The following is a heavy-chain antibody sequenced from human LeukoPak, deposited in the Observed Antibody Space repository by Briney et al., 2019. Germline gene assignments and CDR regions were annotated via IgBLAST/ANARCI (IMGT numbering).Heavy chain of an antibody. CDR3: ARHGTISSESYFDY. Sequence: SESLSLTCSVSGGSVSSYYWSWIRQSPGKGMEWIGYIDNSGRTNYNPSLKSRVTGFVDTSKNQVSLRLSSVTAADTAVYYCARHGTISSESYFDYWGQGALVTVSS. J-gene: IGHJ4*02. V-gene: IGHV4-59*08. CDR2: IDNSGRT. CDR1: GGSVSSYY. D-gene: IGHD1-14*01.